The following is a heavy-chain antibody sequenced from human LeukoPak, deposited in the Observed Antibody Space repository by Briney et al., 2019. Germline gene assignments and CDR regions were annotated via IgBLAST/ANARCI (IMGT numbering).Heavy chain of an antibody. J-gene: IGHJ6*02. CDR1: GGPFSDYY. V-gene: IGHV4-34*01. CDR3: ARVAYYYDSSGYPESYYYYGMDV. CDR2: INHSGST. Sequence: SETLSLTCAVYGGPFSDYYWSWIRQPPGKGLEWIGKINHSGSTNYSPSLKSRVTISIDTSKNQFSLKVSSVTAADTAVYYCARVAYYYDSSGYPESYYYYGMDVWGQGTTVTVSS. D-gene: IGHD3-22*01.